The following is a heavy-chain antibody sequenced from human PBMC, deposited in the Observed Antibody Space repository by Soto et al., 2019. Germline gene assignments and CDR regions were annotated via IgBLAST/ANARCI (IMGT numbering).Heavy chain of an antibody. CDR3: ARDNNYYDSSGYYVL. CDR2: ISSSSSYI. Sequence: GGSLRLSCAASGFTFSSYSMNWVRQAPGKGLEWVSSISSSSSYIYYADSVKGRFTISGDNAKNSLYLQMNSLRAEDTAVYYCARDNNYYDSSGYYVLWGQGTLVTVSS. V-gene: IGHV3-21*01. D-gene: IGHD3-22*01. J-gene: IGHJ4*02. CDR1: GFTFSSYS.